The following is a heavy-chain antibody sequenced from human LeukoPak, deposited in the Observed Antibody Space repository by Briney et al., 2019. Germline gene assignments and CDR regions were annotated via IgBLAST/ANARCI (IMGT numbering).Heavy chain of an antibody. D-gene: IGHD5-18*01. V-gene: IGHV3-23*01. CDR1: GFTFSTYA. CDR3: AKRSNGYSGFDY. CDR2: ISGSGGST. J-gene: IGHJ4*02. Sequence: GGSLRLSCAASGFTFSTYAMSWVRQAPGKGLEWVSAISGSGGSTYYADSVKGRFTISRDNSKNTLYLQMNSLRAEDTAVYYCAKRSNGYSGFDYWGQGTLVTLSS.